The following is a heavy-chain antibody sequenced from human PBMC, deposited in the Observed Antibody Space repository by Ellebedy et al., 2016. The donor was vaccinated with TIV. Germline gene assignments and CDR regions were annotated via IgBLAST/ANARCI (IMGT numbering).Heavy chain of an antibody. Sequence: PGGSLRLSCAASGFTFSLYAIHWVRPAPGKGLEWVAVISYDGSNKDYGDSVKGRFTISRDNSKNTLYLQMNSLRAEDTAVYYCAREKSGHKWNDGFDSWGQGTLVTVSS. CDR2: ISYDGSNK. CDR1: GFTFSLYA. CDR3: AREKSGHKWNDGFDS. J-gene: IGHJ4*02. V-gene: IGHV3-30-3*01. D-gene: IGHD1-1*01.